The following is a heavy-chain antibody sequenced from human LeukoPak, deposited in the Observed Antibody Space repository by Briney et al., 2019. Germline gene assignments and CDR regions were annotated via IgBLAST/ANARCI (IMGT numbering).Heavy chain of an antibody. CDR3: AKDGLGYCSSTSCYVHYYYGMDV. D-gene: IGHD2-2*01. J-gene: IGHJ6*02. CDR2: ISYDGSNK. CDR1: GFTFSSYG. V-gene: IGHV3-30*18. Sequence: PGGSLRLSCAASGFTFSSYGMHWVRQAPGQGLEWVAVISYDGSNKYYADSVKGRFTISRDNSKNTLYLQMNSLRAEDTAVYYCAKDGLGYCSSTSCYVHYYYGMDVWGQGTTVTVSS.